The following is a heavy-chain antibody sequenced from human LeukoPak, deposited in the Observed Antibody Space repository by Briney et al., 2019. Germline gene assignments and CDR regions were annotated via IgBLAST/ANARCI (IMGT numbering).Heavy chain of an antibody. CDR2: ISSSGSTI. Sequence: GGSLRLSCAASGFTFSSYEMNWVRQAPGKGLEWVSYISSSGSTIYYADSVKGRFTISRDNAKNSQYLQMNSLRAEDTAVYYCAGGYRNPYYYYGMDVWGQGTTVTVSS. D-gene: IGHD1-14*01. CDR3: AGGYRNPYYYYGMDV. CDR1: GFTFSSYE. V-gene: IGHV3-48*03. J-gene: IGHJ6*02.